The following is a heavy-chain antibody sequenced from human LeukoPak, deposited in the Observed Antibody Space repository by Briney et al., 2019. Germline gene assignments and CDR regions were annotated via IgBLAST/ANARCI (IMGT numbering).Heavy chain of an antibody. CDR1: GFTFSSYA. J-gene: IGHJ4*02. CDR2: ISGNGDNT. V-gene: IGHV3-23*01. D-gene: IGHD5-18*01. Sequence: GGSLRLSCAASGFTFSSYAMAWVRQAPGKGLEWVSVISGNGDNTYYADSVKGRFTISRDKSKNTLYLQMNSLRVEDTAVYYCAKMAGYSYGYQFDYWGQGTLVTVSS. CDR3: AKMAGYSYGYQFDY.